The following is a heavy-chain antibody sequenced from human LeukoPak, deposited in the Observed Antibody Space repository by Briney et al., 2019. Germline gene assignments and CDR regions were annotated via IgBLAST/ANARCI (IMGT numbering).Heavy chain of an antibody. Sequence: SETLSLTCTVSGGSISSSSYYWGWIRQPPGKGLEWIGSIYYSGSTYYNPSLKSRVTISVDTSKNQFSLKLSSVTAADTAVYYCARIASNYDFWSGYYYYYYMDVWAKGTTVTVSS. CDR3: ARIASNYDFWSGYYYYYYMDV. CDR2: IYYSGST. CDR1: GGSISSSSYY. V-gene: IGHV4-39*07. J-gene: IGHJ6*03. D-gene: IGHD3-3*01.